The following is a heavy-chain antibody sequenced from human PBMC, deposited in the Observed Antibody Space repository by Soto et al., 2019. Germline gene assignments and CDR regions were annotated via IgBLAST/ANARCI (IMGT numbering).Heavy chain of an antibody. CDR2: IYWDDDK. Sequence: SGPTLVNPTQTLTLTCTFSGFSLSTSGVGVGWIRQPPGKALEWLALIYWDDDKRYSPSLKSRLTITKDTSKNQVVLTMTNMVPVDTATYYCALRQESSSGYYSLFDYWGQGTLVTVST. CDR3: ALRQESSSGYYSLFDY. D-gene: IGHD3-22*01. V-gene: IGHV2-5*02. J-gene: IGHJ4*02. CDR1: GFSLSTSGVG.